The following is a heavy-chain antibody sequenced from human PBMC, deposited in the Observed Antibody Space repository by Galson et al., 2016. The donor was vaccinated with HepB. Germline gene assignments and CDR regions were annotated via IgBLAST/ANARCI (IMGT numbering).Heavy chain of an antibody. CDR2: IIPIFHTA. Sequence: SVKVSCKASGGTFSSFSINWVRQAPGQGLEWMGGIIPIFHTADYAQKFQGRVTITADKSTSTAYMEVSSLRSEDTAVYYCARHRGSYDTGAFDYWGQGTLVTVSS. CDR3: ARHRGSYDTGAFDY. D-gene: IGHD1-26*01. V-gene: IGHV1-69*06. CDR1: GGTFSSFS. J-gene: IGHJ4*02.